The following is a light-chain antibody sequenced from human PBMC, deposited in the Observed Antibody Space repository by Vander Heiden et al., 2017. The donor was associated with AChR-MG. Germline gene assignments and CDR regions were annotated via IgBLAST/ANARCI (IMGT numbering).Light chain of an antibody. CDR1: SSDVGGYNY. J-gene: IGLJ2*01. Sequence: QSALTQPASVSGSPGQSNTISCTGTSSDVGGYNYVSWYQQHPGKAPKLMIYEVSNRPSGVSNRFSGSKPGNTASLTISGLQAEDEADYYCSSYTSSSTLGVVFGGGTKLTVL. V-gene: IGLV2-14*01. CDR2: EVS. CDR3: SSYTSSSTLGVV.